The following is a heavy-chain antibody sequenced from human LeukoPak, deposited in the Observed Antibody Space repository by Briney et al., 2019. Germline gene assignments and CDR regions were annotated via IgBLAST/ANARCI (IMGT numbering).Heavy chain of an antibody. D-gene: IGHD5-18*01. V-gene: IGHV1-46*03. CDR3: ARIVDTTMIISY. CDR2: INPSGGNT. J-gene: IGHJ4*02. CDR1: GYTFTTYY. Sequence: ASVKVSCKASGYTFTTYYMHWVRQAPGQGREWMGMINPSGGNTSYAQKFQGRVTMTRDTSTSTVYMELSSLRSDDTAVYYCARIVDTTMIISYWGQGTLVTVSS.